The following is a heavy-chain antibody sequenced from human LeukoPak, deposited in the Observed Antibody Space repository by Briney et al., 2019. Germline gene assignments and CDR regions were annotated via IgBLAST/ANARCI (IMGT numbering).Heavy chain of an antibody. J-gene: IGHJ4*02. CDR1: GGSISGGKDF. CDR3: ARRGITYSSSFFDS. Sequence: SETLSLTCTVSGGSISGGKDFWAWIRQPPGKGLEWIGSIYYGGSTYYNPSLKSRATISVDTSKSEFSLNLHSVTAADTAVYFCARRGITYSSSFFDSWGQGTLVTVSS. V-gene: IGHV4-39*01. CDR2: IYYGGST. D-gene: IGHD6-13*01.